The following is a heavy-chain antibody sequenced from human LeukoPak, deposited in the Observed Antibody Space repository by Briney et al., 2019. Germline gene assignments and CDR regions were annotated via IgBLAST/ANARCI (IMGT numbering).Heavy chain of an antibody. D-gene: IGHD1-20*01. CDR2: IIPIFGTA. CDR1: GGTFSSYA. J-gene: IGHJ4*02. V-gene: IGHV1-69*13. CDR3: ARVGNWNDYDDY. Sequence: SVKVSCKASGGTFSSYAISWVRQAPGQGLEWMGGIIPIFGTANYAQKFQGRVTITADESTSTAYMELSSLRPEDTAVYYCARVGNWNDYDDYWGQGTLVTVSS.